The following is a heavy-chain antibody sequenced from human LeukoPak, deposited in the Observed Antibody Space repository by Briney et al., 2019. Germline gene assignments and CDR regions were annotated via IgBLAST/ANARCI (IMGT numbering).Heavy chain of an antibody. CDR3: ARDLRASIAARPAY. CDR2: ISSSGSTI. CDR1: GFTFSGYE. V-gene: IGHV3-48*03. D-gene: IGHD6-6*01. J-gene: IGHJ4*02. Sequence: QPGGSLRLSCAASGFTFSGYEMNWVRQAPGKGLEWVSYISSSGSTIYYADSVKGRFTISRDNAKNSLYLQMNSLRAEDTALYYCARDLRASIAARPAYWGQGTLVTVSS.